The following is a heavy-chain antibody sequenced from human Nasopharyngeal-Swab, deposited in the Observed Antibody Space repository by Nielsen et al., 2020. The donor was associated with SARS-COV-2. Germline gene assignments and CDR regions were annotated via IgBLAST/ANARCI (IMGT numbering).Heavy chain of an antibody. CDR1: GFTFDDYA. V-gene: IGHV3-9*01. Sequence: GGSLRLSCAASGFTFDDYAMHWVRQAPGKGLEWVSGLSWNSGSIGYADSVKGRFTISRDNAKNSLYLQMNSLRAEDTALYYCASASSSWEYYFDYWGQGTLVTVSS. CDR3: ASASSSWEYYFDY. CDR2: LSWNSGSI. D-gene: IGHD6-13*01. J-gene: IGHJ4*02.